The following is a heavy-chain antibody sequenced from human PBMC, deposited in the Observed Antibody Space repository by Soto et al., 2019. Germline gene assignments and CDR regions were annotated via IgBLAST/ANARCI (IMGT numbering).Heavy chain of an antibody. J-gene: IGHJ4*02. CDR3: AKEEVGFGELLFDY. V-gene: IGHV3-23*01. CDR1: GFTFSSYP. D-gene: IGHD3-10*01. Sequence: EVQLLESGEGLVQPGGSLRLSCAASGFTFSSYPMSWVRQAPGKRLEWVSAISGSGGSTYYADSVKGRFTISRDNSKNTLYLQMNSLRADDTAVYYCAKEEVGFGELLFDYWGQGTLVTVSS. CDR2: ISGSGGST.